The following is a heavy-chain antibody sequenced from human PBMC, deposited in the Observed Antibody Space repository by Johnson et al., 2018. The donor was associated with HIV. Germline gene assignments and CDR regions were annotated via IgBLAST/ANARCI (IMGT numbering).Heavy chain of an antibody. V-gene: IGHV3-66*01. CDR1: GFTVSSNY. CDR3: SRDGRDLVTRGSFDV. Sequence: EVQLVESGGGLVQPGGSLRLSCAASGFTVSSNYMSWVRQAPGKGLEWVSVIYSGGSTYYSASVTGRFTSSRDNSKNIPYLQMNSLRPEDTAVYYCSRDGRDLVTRGSFDVWGQGTVVTVSS. J-gene: IGHJ3*01. CDR2: IYSGGST. D-gene: IGHD3-9*01.